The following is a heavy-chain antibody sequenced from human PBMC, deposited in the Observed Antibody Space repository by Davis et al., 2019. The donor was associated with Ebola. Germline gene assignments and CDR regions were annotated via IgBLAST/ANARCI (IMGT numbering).Heavy chain of an antibody. CDR3: AMLFHYYGMDV. CDR1: GFTCSSYA. Sequence: GESLKISCAASGFTCSSYAMSWVRQAPGKGLEWVSAISGSGGSTYYADSVKGRFTISRDNSKNTLYLQMNSLRAEDTAVYYCAMLFHYYGMDVWGQGTTVTVSS. J-gene: IGHJ6*02. V-gene: IGHV3-23*01. CDR2: ISGSGGST. D-gene: IGHD3-10*02.